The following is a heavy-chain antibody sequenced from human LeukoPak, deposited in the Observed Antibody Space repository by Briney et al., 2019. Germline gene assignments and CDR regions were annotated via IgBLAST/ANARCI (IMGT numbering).Heavy chain of an antibody. Sequence: GGSLRLSCAASGFTFSSYAMHWVRQAPGKGLEWVAVISYDGSNKYYADSVKGRFTISRDNSKNTLYLRMNSLRAEDTAVYYCARDLSGGYYYYGMDVWGQGTTVTVSS. CDR1: GFTFSSYA. J-gene: IGHJ6*02. CDR2: ISYDGSNK. V-gene: IGHV3-30-3*01. D-gene: IGHD3-9*01. CDR3: ARDLSGGYYYYGMDV.